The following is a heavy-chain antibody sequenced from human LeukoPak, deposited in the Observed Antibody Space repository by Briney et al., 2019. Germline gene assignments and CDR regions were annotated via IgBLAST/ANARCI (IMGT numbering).Heavy chain of an antibody. V-gene: IGHV1-2*02. CDR2: INPNSGGT. CDR1: GYAFTGYY. Sequence: GASVKVSCKASGYAFTGYYMHWVRQAPGQGLEWMGWINPNSGGTNYAQKFQGRVTMTRDTSISTAYMELSRLRSDDTAVYYCARVGCSSTSCRYYFDYWGQGTLVTVSS. J-gene: IGHJ4*02. CDR3: ARVGCSSTSCRYYFDY. D-gene: IGHD2-2*01.